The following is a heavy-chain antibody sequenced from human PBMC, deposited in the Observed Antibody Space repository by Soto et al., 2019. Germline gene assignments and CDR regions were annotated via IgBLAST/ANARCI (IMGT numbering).Heavy chain of an antibody. CDR2: IIRIFGTA. CDR3: ATPPAGYYCCGMDV. V-gene: IGHV1-69*12. CDR1: GGTFSSYA. J-gene: IGHJ6*02. Sequence: QVQLVQSGAEVKKPGSSVKVSCKASGGTFSSYAISWVRQAPGQGLEWMGGIIRIFGTADYAQKFQGRVTITAAESTSTAYMELSSLRSEDPAVYYGATPPAGYYCCGMDVWGQGTTVTVSS.